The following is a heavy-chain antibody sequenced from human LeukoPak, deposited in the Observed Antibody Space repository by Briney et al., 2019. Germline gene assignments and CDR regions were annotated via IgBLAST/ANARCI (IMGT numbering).Heavy chain of an antibody. CDR1: GGSISSGDYY. V-gene: IGHV4-30-4*02. D-gene: IGHD3-10*01. J-gene: IGHJ3*02. Sequence: SETLSLTCTVSGGSISSGDYYWSWIRQPPGKGLEWIGYIYYSGSTYYNPSLKSQVSISIDKSKNQFSLKLSSVTAADTAMYYCARSDYHGSGSHTVFDAFDIWGQGTRVTVSS. CDR3: ARSDYHGSGSHTVFDAFDI. CDR2: IYYSGST.